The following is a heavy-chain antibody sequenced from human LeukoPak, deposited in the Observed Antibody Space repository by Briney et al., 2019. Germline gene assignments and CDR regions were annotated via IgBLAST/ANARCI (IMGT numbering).Heavy chain of an antibody. CDR2: IHHDGRI. CDR3: ARSHDHLWGNYPDY. Sequence: SETLSLTCDVSGGSIDSTNWWNWVRQPPGRGLEWIGEIHHDGRINYNPSLKSRVTLSVDKSKNQFSLRLNSVTAADTAMYYCARSHDHLWGNYPDYWGQGTLVTVSS. V-gene: IGHV4/OR15-8*01. D-gene: IGHD3-16*02. CDR1: GGSIDSTNW. J-gene: IGHJ4*02.